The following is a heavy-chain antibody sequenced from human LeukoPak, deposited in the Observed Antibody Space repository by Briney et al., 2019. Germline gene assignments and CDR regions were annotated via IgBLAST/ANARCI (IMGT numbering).Heavy chain of an antibody. CDR3: ARAPGHSGSPWGFDP. V-gene: IGHV4-39*07. Sequence: SETLSLTCTVSGGSISTSNYYWGWIRQPPGKGLEWIGNIFYSGSTYYSPSLRSRVTISLDTSRNQFSLKLNSVTAADTAVYYCARAPGHSGSPWGFDPWGQGILVTVSS. J-gene: IGHJ5*02. CDR2: IFYSGST. D-gene: IGHD1-26*01. CDR1: GGSISTSNYY.